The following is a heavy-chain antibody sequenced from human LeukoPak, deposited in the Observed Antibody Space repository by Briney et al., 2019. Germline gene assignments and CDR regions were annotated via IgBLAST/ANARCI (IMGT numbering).Heavy chain of an antibody. Sequence: GGSLRLSCAASGFIFKTYEMNWVRPAPGKGLEWVSCISSSGSTIYYADSVKGRFTISRDNAKNSLYLQMNSLRAEDTAVYYCARALTYCSGGSCPYYFDYWGQGTLVTVSS. CDR2: ISSSGSTI. D-gene: IGHD2-15*01. J-gene: IGHJ4*02. V-gene: IGHV3-48*03. CDR1: GFIFKTYE. CDR3: ARALTYCSGGSCPYYFDY.